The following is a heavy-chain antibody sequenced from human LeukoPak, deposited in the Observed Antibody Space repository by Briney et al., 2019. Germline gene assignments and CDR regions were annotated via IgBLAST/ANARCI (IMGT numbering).Heavy chain of an antibody. D-gene: IGHD6-13*01. J-gene: IGHJ6*03. V-gene: IGHV3-66*02. CDR3: ARDSSSSWYSVNYYYYMDV. CDR2: IYSGGST. Sequence: GGSLRLSCAASGFTVSSNYMSWVRQAPGKGLEGVSVIYSGGSTYYADSVKGRFTISRDNSKNTLYLQMNSLRAEDTAVYYCARDSSSSWYSVNYYYYMDVWGKGTTVTVSS. CDR1: GFTVSSNY.